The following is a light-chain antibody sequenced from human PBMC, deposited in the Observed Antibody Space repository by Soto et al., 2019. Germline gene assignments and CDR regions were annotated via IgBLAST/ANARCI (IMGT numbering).Light chain of an antibody. CDR3: QTWGTGIHWV. V-gene: IGLV4-69*01. J-gene: IGLJ3*02. CDR1: SGHSSYA. CDR2: LNSDGSH. Sequence: QPVLTQSPSASASLGASVKLTCTLSSGHSSYAIAWHQQQPEKGPRYLMKLNSDGSHSKGDGIPDRFSGSSSGAERYLTISSLQSEDEGDYYCQTWGTGIHWVFGGGTKLTVL.